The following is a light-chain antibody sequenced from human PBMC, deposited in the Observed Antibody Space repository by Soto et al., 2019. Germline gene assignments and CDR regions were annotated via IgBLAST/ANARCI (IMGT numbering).Light chain of an antibody. CDR2: RDN. CDR3: AAWDDTVRSYV. V-gene: IGLV1-47*01. J-gene: IGLJ1*01. Sequence: QSVLTQPPSVSGTPGQRVTISCSGGNSNIGTNYVHWFQQLPGTAPKVLSNRDNQRPSGVPDRFSGSKSGTSASLAISGLQSEDEAEYYCAAWDDTVRSYVFGTGTKVTVL. CDR1: NSNIGTNY.